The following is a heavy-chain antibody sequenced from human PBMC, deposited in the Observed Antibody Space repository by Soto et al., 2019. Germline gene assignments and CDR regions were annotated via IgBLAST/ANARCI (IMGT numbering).Heavy chain of an antibody. Sequence: SEPLSLTCTVSGGSISIGDFYWTWIRQPPGKGLELIGYIYYSWSTYYNPSLKSRLTMSLDTSKNQFSLKLSSVTAADTALYYCARAPFLGSGSYNFDFWGQGILVTVSS. D-gene: IGHD3-10*01. J-gene: IGHJ4*02. V-gene: IGHV4-30-4*01. CDR3: ARAPFLGSGSYNFDF. CDR2: IYYSWST. CDR1: GGSISIGDFY.